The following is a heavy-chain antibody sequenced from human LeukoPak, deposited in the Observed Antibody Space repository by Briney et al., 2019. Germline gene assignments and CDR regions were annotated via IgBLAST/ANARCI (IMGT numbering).Heavy chain of an antibody. CDR3: AKEVATYDFWSGPNAFDI. J-gene: IGHJ3*02. D-gene: IGHD3-3*01. V-gene: IGHV3-23*01. Sequence: GGSLRLSCAASGFTFTTYAMSWVRQASGKGLAWVSAISGSGGNTYYADSGKGRFTISRDNSKNTLYLQMNSLRDEDTAIYYCAKEVATYDFWSGPNAFDIWGQGTMVTVSS. CDR2: ISGSGGNT. CDR1: GFTFTTYA.